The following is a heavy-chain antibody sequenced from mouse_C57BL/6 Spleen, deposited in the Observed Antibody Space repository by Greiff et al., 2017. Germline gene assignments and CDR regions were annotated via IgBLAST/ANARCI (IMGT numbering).Heavy chain of an antibody. V-gene: IGHV1-50*01. J-gene: IGHJ1*03. CDR1: GYTFTSYW. CDR2: IDPSDSYT. D-gene: IGHD1-1*01. CDR3: ARQGRSSWYFDV. Sequence: QVQLQQPGAELVKPGASVKLSCKASGYTFTSYWMQWVKQRPGQGLEWIGEIDPSDSYTNYNQKFKGKATLTVDTSSSTAYMQLSSLTSEDSAVYYCARQGRSSWYFDVWGTGTTVTVSS.